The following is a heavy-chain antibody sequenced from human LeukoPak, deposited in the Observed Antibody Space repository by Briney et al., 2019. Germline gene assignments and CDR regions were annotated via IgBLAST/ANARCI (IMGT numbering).Heavy chain of an antibody. D-gene: IGHD2-2*02. CDR2: ISSSGSTI. J-gene: IGHJ6*02. CDR3: ARDTSCSSTSCYKPNYYYYGMDV. Sequence: GESLRLSCAASGFTFSDYYMSWIRQAPGKGLEWVSYISSSGSTIYYADSVKGRFTISRDNAKNSLYLQMNSLRAEDTAVYYCARDTSCSSTSCYKPNYYYYGMDVWGQGTTVTVSS. CDR1: GFTFSDYY. V-gene: IGHV3-11*01.